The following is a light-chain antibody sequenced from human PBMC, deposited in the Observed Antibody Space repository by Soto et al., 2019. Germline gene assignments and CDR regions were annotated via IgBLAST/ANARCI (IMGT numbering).Light chain of an antibody. Sequence: QSVLTQPPSVSGVPGQRVTISCTGSSSYIGAGYDVHWYQQLPGTAPKLLIYANTNRPSGVPDRFSGSKSGTSASLAITGLQAEDEADYYCQSYDDSLGGHVIFGGGTKLTVL. V-gene: IGLV1-40*01. CDR2: ANT. CDR1: SSYIGAGYD. J-gene: IGLJ2*01. CDR3: QSYDDSLGGHVI.